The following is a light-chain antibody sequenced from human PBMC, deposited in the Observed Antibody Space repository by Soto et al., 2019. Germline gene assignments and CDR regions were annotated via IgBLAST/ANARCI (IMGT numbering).Light chain of an antibody. V-gene: IGLV2-8*01. J-gene: IGLJ2*01. Sequence: QSALTQPPSASGSLGQSVTISCTGTSSDVGGYNYVSWHQQHPGKAPKVMIYEFTKRPPGVPDRFSCSKSGNTASLTVSGLQAEHEAEYYCSSFAGGGNPVLLGGGTKLTVL. CDR3: SSFAGGGNPVL. CDR1: SSDVGGYNY. CDR2: EFT.